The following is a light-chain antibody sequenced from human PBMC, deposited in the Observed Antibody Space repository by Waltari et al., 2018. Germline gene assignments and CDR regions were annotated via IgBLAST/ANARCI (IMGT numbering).Light chain of an antibody. J-gene: IGKJ4*01. CDR1: QSIDRW. CDR3: HQYTTVSSLT. Sequence: DIQMTQSPSTLSASVGDRVTITSRASQSIDRWLAWYQQKPGKAPNLLIYQASTVESGVPSRFSGSGSGTEFTLTISSLQPDDFATYYCHQYTTVSSLTFGGGTKVEMK. V-gene: IGKV1-5*03. CDR2: QAS.